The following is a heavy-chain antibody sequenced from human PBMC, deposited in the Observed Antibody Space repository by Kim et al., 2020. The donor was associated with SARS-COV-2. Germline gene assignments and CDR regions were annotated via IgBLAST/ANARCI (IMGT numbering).Heavy chain of an antibody. CDR2: IYPGDSDT. CDR1: GYNFTNYW. CDR3: ARTSSSSWYGMYYYGMDV. J-gene: IGHJ6*02. V-gene: IGHV5-51*01. Sequence: GESLKISCKGSGYNFTNYWIAWVRQMPGKGLEWMGIIYPGDSDTRYSPSLQGQVTISADKSISSAYLQWSSLKASDSAMYYCARTSSSSWYGMYYYGMDVWGQGTTVTVSS. D-gene: IGHD6-13*01.